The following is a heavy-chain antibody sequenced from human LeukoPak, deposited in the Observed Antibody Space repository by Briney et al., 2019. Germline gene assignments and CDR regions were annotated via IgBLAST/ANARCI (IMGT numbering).Heavy chain of an antibody. CDR3: ARVYNWNGFDY. J-gene: IGHJ4*02. D-gene: IGHD1-1*01. CDR2: VNGDGSTT. V-gene: IGHV3-74*01. CDR1: GFTFSSYW. Sequence: GGSLRLSCAASGFTFSSYWMHWVRQAPGTGLVWVSRVNGDGSTTTYADSVKGRFTISRNNAKNTLYLQMNSLRAEDTAVYYCARVYNWNGFDYWGQGTLVTVSS.